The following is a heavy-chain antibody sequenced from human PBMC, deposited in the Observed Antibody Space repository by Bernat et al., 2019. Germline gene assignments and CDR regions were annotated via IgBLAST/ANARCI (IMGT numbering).Heavy chain of an antibody. V-gene: IGHV4-59*01. D-gene: IGHD5-18*01. CDR3: ARAPRGYSYSNYYMDV. J-gene: IGHJ6*03. CDR2: IYYSGST. Sequence: QVQLQESGPGLVKPSETLSLTCTVSGGSISSYYWSWIRQPPGQGLEWIGYIYYSGSTNYNPSLKSRVTISVDTSKNQFSLKLSSVTAADTAVYYCARAPRGYSYSNYYMDVWGKGTTVTVSS. CDR1: GGSISSYY.